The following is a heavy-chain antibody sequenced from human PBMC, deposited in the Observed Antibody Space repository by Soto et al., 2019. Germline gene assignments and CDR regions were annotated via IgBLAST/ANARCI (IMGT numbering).Heavy chain of an antibody. CDR2: IGGSGSYT. CDR1: GFTFSSYA. V-gene: IGHV3-23*01. CDR3: AKDNLAPYSKGWAIRFDP. J-gene: IGHJ5*02. Sequence: DVHLLESGGGLVQPGGSLRLSCAGSGFTFSSYAMGWVRQAPGEGLEWVSSIGGSGSYTYYAYSVKGRFTISLDNFKSTLYLQMNSLRAEDTAVYYGAKDNLAPYSKGWAIRFDPWGQGTLVTVSS. D-gene: IGHD6-19*01.